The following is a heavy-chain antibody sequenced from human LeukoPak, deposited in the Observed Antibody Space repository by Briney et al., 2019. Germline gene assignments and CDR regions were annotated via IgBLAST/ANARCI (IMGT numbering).Heavy chain of an antibody. CDR2: ISAYNDNT. D-gene: IGHD3-16*01. V-gene: IGHV1-18*01. CDR1: GYTFTSYG. J-gene: IGHJ6*03. CDR3: ARGLPAYYYYMDV. Sequence: ASVKVSCKASGYTFTSYGISWVRQAPGQGLEWMGWISAYNDNTNYAQKLQGRVTMTTDRSTSTAYMELRRLRSDDTAVYFCARGLPAYYYYMDVWGKGTTVTISS.